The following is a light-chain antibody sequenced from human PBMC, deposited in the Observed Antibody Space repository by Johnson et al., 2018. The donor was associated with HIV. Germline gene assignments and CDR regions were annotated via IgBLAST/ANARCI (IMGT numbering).Light chain of an antibody. CDR2: DNN. CDR3: GTWDSSLSDYV. J-gene: IGLJ1*01. CDR1: SSNIGNNY. V-gene: IGLV1-51*01. Sequence: QSVLTQPPSVSAAPGQKVTISCSGSSSNIGNNYVSWYQQLPGTAPKLLIYDNNKRPPGIPDRFSGSKSGTSATLGITGLQTWDEADYYCGTWDSSLSDYVFGTGTKVTVL.